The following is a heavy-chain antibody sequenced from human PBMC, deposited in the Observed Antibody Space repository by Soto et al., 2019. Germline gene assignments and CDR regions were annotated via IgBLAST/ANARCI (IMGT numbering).Heavy chain of an antibody. Sequence: VKVSCKASGGTFSSYAISWVRQAPGQGLEWMGGIIPIFGTANYAQKFQGRVTITADKSTSTAYMELSSLRSEDTAVYYCARSRRGYSYGYYYYGMDVWGQGTTVTVSS. V-gene: IGHV1-69*06. CDR1: GGTFSSYA. CDR3: ARSRRGYSYGYYYYGMDV. D-gene: IGHD5-18*01. CDR2: IIPIFGTA. J-gene: IGHJ6*02.